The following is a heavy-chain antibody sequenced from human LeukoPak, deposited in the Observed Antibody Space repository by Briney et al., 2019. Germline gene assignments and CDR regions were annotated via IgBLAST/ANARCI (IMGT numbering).Heavy chain of an antibody. CDR1: GYTFTGYY. J-gene: IGHJ4*02. Sequence: ASVKVSCKASGYTFTGYYMHWVRQAPGQGLEWMGWINPNSGATNYAQKFQGRVTMTRDTSISTAYMELSNLKSDDTAVYYCAREWGGYCTNGVCYSDYWGQGTLVTVSS. D-gene: IGHD2-8*01. CDR2: INPNSGAT. V-gene: IGHV1-2*02. CDR3: AREWGGYCTNGVCYSDY.